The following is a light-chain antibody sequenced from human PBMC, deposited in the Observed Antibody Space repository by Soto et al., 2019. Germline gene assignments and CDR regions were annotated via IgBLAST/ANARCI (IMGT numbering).Light chain of an antibody. CDR3: QQRHMWPIT. CDR1: QSFRGL. CDR2: DAY. Sequence: EVVLTQSPVTLSLSQGERATLSCRASQSFRGLLAWYQQKPGQAPRLLIYDAYNRATGIPPRFSGSGSGTDFTLTISSLVPEDSAVYYCQQRHMWPITFGQGTRLEIK. V-gene: IGKV3-11*01. J-gene: IGKJ5*01.